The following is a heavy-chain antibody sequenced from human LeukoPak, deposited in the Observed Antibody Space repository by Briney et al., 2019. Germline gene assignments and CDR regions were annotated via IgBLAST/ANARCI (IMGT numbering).Heavy chain of an antibody. CDR3: ARGRKYGDYESDY. CDR2: IYYSGST. V-gene: IGHV4-61*01. CDR1: GGSVSSGSYY. Sequence: PSETLSLTCTVSGGSVSSGSYYWSWIRQPPGKGLEWIGYIYYSGSTNYNPSLKSRVTTSVDTSKNQFSLKLSSVTAADTAVYYCARGRKYGDYESDYWGQGTLVTVSS. D-gene: IGHD4-17*01. J-gene: IGHJ4*02.